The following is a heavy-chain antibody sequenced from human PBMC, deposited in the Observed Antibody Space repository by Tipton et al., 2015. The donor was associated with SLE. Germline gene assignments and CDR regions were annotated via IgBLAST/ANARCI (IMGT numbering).Heavy chain of an antibody. CDR1: GFTFSSHS. D-gene: IGHD3-22*01. V-gene: IGHV3-48*01. CDR3: ARASVASGFYLTDY. J-gene: IGHJ4*02. CDR2: IGFAPGSI. Sequence: SLRLSCAASGFTFSSHSMNWVRLAPGKGLEWISYIGFAPGSIFYADSVKGRFTISRDNAKNSLYLQMNSLRAEDTAVYYCARASVASGFYLTDYWGQGTLVTVSS.